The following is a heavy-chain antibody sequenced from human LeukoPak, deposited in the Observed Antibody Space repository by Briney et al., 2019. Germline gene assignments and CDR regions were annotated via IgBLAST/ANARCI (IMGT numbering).Heavy chain of an antibody. D-gene: IGHD4-23*01. CDR2: IYSTGGT. CDR3: ASLRADGGNYPRFDY. V-gene: IGHV4-39*07. J-gene: IGHJ4*02. Sequence: SETLSLTCTVSGASYWGWVRQSPEMGLEWIGSIYSTGGTYYNPSLKSRLTISLDTSKRQFSLKMTSMTAADTAVYYCASLRADGGNYPRFDYWGQGALVTV. CDR1: GASY.